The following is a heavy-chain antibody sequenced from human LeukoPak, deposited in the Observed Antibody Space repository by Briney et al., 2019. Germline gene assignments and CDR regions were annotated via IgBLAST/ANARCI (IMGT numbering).Heavy chain of an antibody. CDR1: GYTFTGYY. CDR2: INPNSGGT. D-gene: IGHD2-2*01. Sequence: GASVKVSCKASGYTFTGYYMHWVRQAPGQGLEWMGWINPNSGGTNYAQKFQGRVTMTRDTSISTAYMELSRLRSDDTAVYYCARQVREAIVVVPELWYFDYWGQGTLVTVSS. J-gene: IGHJ4*02. V-gene: IGHV1-2*02. CDR3: ARQVREAIVVVPELWYFDY.